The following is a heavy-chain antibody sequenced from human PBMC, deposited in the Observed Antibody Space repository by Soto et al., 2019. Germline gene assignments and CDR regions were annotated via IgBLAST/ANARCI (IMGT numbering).Heavy chain of an antibody. D-gene: IGHD3-3*01. J-gene: IGHJ6*02. CDR3: ARYTNYDFWSGYSPYYYYGMDV. Sequence: QVQLVQSGAEVKKPGASVKVSCKASGYTFTSYGISWVRQAPGQGLEWMGWISAYNGNTNYAQKLQGRVTMTTDTCTSTAYMELRSLRSDDTAVYYCARYTNYDFWSGYSPYYYYGMDVWGQGTTVTVSS. CDR1: GYTFTSYG. CDR2: ISAYNGNT. V-gene: IGHV1-18*01.